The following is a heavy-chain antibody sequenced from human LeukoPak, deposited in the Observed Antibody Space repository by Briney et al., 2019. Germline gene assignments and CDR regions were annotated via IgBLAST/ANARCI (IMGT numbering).Heavy chain of an antibody. J-gene: IGHJ4*02. CDR3: GRILCSGKSCYSGY. Sequence: PSETLSLTCTVSGGSISSSSYFWGWIRQPPGKGLEWIGSIYYSGSAYYNPSLKSRVTISVDTSKNQFSLKLSSVTAADTAVYYCGRILCSGKSCYSGYWGQGTLVTVSS. D-gene: IGHD2-15*01. CDR1: GGSISSSSYF. CDR2: IYYSGSA. V-gene: IGHV4-39*01.